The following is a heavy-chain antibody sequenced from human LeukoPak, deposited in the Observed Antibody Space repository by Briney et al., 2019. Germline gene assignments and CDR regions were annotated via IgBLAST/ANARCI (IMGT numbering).Heavy chain of an antibody. V-gene: IGHV3-74*01. CDR1: GFRLRSYW. Sequence: PGGSLRLSCAASGFRLRSYWMHWVRQAPGKGLVWVSRINGDGSSTTYADSVKGRFTISRDDSKNTLYLQMNSLRAEDTAMYYCARGLPPVMKYYFDYWGQGTLVTVSS. D-gene: IGHD4-11*01. CDR3: ARGLPPVMKYYFDY. CDR2: INGDGSST. J-gene: IGHJ4*02.